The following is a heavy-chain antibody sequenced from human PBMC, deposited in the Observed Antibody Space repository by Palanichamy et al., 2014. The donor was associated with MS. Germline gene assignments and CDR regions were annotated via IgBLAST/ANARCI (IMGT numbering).Heavy chain of an antibody. D-gene: IGHD3-3*01. CDR3: ATDYWNDELGY. J-gene: IGHJ4*02. CDR1: GFAFSSYS. CDR2: ISYDATNK. V-gene: IGHV3-30*02. Sequence: QVHLVESGGGVVQPGGSLRLSCAASGFAFSSYSMHWVRQAPGKGLHWVTYISYDATNKHYADSVRGRFTVSRDNSKNTMYLQMNSLSAEDTAIYYCATDYWNDELGYWGQGTMVTVSS.